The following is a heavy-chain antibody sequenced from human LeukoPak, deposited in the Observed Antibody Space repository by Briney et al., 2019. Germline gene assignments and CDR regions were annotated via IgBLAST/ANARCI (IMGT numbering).Heavy chain of an antibody. CDR1: GYTFTGYY. D-gene: IGHD5-12*01. Sequence: ASVKVSCKASGYTFTGYYMHWVRQAPGQGLEWMGWINPNSGGTNYAQKFQGRVTMTRDTSISTAYMELSRLRSDDTAVYYCARDLLTVEMATISPLPWGQGTLVTVSS. CDR2: INPNSGGT. V-gene: IGHV1-2*02. CDR3: ARDLLTVEMATISPLP. J-gene: IGHJ5*02.